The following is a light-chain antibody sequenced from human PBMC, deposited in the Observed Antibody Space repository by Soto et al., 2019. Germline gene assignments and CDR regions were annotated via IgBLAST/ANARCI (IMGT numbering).Light chain of an antibody. CDR3: QRYNSAPWT. Sequence: DIQMTQSPSSLSASVGDRVTMTCRASQGIRDYLAWYQQKPGKAPKLLIYAASTPQSGVPSRFSGRGSETDFTLTISSLQPEDVATYYGQRYNSAPWTFGQGTKVEIK. J-gene: IGKJ1*01. CDR2: AAS. V-gene: IGKV1-27*01. CDR1: QGIRDY.